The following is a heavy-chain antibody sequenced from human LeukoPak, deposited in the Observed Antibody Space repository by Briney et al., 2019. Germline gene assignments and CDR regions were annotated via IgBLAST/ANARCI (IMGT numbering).Heavy chain of an antibody. V-gene: IGHV3-23*01. CDR1: GFTFSSYA. D-gene: IGHD1-26*01. Sequence: PGGSLRLSCAASGFTFSSYAMSWVRQAPGKGLEWVSSISGSGDNTHYADSVKGRFTISRDNAKNSLYLQMNSLRAEDTAVYYCARDWREGLVGDADAFDIWGQGTMVTVSS. J-gene: IGHJ3*02. CDR3: ARDWREGLVGDADAFDI. CDR2: ISGSGDNT.